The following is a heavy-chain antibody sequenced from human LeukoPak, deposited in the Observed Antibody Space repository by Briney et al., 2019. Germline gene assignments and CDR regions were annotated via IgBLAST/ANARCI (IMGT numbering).Heavy chain of an antibody. D-gene: IGHD1-7*01. CDR3: ARSFRGTTGRPVDY. CDR2: INHSGST. CDR1: GGSISSTTYY. J-gene: IGHJ4*02. V-gene: IGHV4-39*07. Sequence: PSETLSLTCSVSGGSISSTTYYWGWIRQPPGKGLEWIGEINHSGSTNYNPSLKSRVTISVDTSKNQFSLKLSSVTAADTAVYYCARSFRGTTGRPVDYWGQGTLVTVSS.